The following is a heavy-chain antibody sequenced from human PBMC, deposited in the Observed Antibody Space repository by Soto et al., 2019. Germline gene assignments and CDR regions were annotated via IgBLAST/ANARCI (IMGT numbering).Heavy chain of an antibody. V-gene: IGHV4-34*01. J-gene: IGHJ6*03. CDR1: GGSFSGYY. CDR3: ARDPPRTTVTKCYYYMDV. CDR2: INHSGST. D-gene: IGHD4-17*01. Sequence: SETLSLTCAVYGGSFSGYYWSWIRQPPGKGLEWIGEINHSGSTNYNPSLKSRVTISVDTSKNQFSLKLSSVTAADTAVYYCARDPPRTTVTKCYYYMDVWGKGTTVTVSS.